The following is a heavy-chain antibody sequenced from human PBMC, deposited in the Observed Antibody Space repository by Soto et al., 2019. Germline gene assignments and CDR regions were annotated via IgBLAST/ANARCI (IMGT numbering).Heavy chain of an antibody. D-gene: IGHD3-22*01. CDR1: GGSISSNY. V-gene: IGHV4-59*01. Sequence: SETLSLTCTVPGGSISSNYWSWIRQPPGKGLEWIGYIYYSGSTNYNPSLRSRVTISVDTSKNQFSLKLSSVTAADTAVYYCARARDYYDRRAPFDYWGQGTLVTVSS. CDR2: IYYSGST. J-gene: IGHJ4*02. CDR3: ARARDYYDRRAPFDY.